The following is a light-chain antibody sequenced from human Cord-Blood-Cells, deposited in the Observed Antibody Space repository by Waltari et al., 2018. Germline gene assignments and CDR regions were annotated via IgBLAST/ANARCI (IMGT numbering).Light chain of an antibody. Sequence: QSALTQPASVSGSPGQSINISCTGTSSDVGSYNLFSWYQQHPGKAPKLMIYEVSKRPSGVSNRFSGSKSGNTASLTISGLQAEDEADYYCCSYAGSSTVFGGGTKLTVL. J-gene: IGLJ2*01. CDR3: CSYAGSSTV. CDR1: SSDVGSYNL. CDR2: EVS. V-gene: IGLV2-23*02.